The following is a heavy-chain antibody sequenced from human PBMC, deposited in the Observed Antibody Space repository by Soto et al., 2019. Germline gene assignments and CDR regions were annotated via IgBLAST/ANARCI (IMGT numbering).Heavy chain of an antibody. V-gene: IGHV3-11*01. J-gene: IGHJ3*02. CDR3: ARGLVDTASTHGFDI. CDR1: GFTLSDYY. Sequence: GGSLRLSCAASGFTLSDYYMTWIRQAPGKGLEWVSDISISGTTIHYADSVRGRFTISRDNAKNSLWLQMNTLRAEDTAMYYCARGLVDTASTHGFDIWGQGTMVTVSS. CDR2: ISISGTTI. D-gene: IGHD5-18*01.